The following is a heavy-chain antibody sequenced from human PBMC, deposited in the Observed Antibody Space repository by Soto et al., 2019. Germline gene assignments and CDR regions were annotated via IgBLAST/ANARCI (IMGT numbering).Heavy chain of an antibody. CDR1: GYTFTSYG. V-gene: IGHV1-18*01. CDR2: ISTYNGKT. D-gene: IGHD6-19*01. J-gene: IGHJ4*02. CDR3: ERVPGYSSGWAHY. Sequence: ASVKVSCKASGYTFTSYGISWVRQAPGQGLEWMGWISTYNGKTDYAQILQGTVTMTTVTSTSTAYMELRSLRSDDTAVYYCERVPGYSSGWAHYWGQGTLVTVSS.